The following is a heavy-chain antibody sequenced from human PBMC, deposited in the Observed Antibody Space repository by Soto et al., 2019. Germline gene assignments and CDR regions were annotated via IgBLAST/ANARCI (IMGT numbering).Heavy chain of an antibody. Sequence: ASVKVSCKASGGTFGSYAISWVRQAPGQGLEWMGGIIPIFGTANYAQKFQGRVTITADESTSTAYMELSSLRSEDTAVYYCASTAAAGKGGAYYYGMDVWGQGTTVTVSS. CDR2: IIPIFGTA. V-gene: IGHV1-69*13. J-gene: IGHJ6*02. CDR1: GGTFGSYA. CDR3: ASTAAAGKGGAYYYGMDV. D-gene: IGHD6-13*01.